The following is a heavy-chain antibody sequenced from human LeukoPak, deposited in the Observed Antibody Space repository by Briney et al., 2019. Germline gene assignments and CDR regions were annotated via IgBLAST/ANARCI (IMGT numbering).Heavy chain of an antibody. J-gene: IGHJ4*02. V-gene: IGHV4-39*01. CDR1: GGSINRNNYY. Sequence: PSETLSLTCTVSGGSINRNNYYWGWIRQPPGKGLEWIGSIYYSGSSYYNPSLKSRVTISVDTSKSQFSLRLSSVTAADTAVYYCARSTGSAPGNFDYWGQGTLVTVSS. CDR3: ARSTGSAPGNFDY. D-gene: IGHD1-26*01. CDR2: IYYSGSS.